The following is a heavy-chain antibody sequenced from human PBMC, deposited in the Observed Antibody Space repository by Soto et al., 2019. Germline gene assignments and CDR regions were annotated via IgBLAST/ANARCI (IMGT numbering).Heavy chain of an antibody. V-gene: IGHV3-73*01. J-gene: IGHJ6*02. CDR3: TRTPKSGTIFGVAPPYGMDV. D-gene: IGHD3-3*01. Sequence: GGSLRLSCAASGFTFSGSAMHWVRQASGKGLEWVGRIRSKANSYGTAYAASVKGRFTISRDDSKNTAYLQMNSLKTEDTAVYCCTRTPKSGTIFGVAPPYGMDVWGQGTTVTVSS. CDR2: IRSKANSYGT. CDR1: GFTFSGSA.